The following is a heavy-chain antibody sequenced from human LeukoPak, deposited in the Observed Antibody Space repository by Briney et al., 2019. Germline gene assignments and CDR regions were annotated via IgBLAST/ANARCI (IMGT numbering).Heavy chain of an antibody. V-gene: IGHV4-34*01. D-gene: IGHD6-19*01. CDR1: GGSFSGYY. CDR3: ARRTPQPRPKLVVLVAGTRGNWFDP. CDR2: INHTGST. J-gene: IGHJ5*02. Sequence: PSETLSLTCAVYGGSFSGYYWSWIRQPPGKGLEWIGEINHTGSTNYNTSLKGRVTLSVDTSKDQFSLKLSSVTAADTAVYYCARRTPQPRPKLVVLVAGTRGNWFDPWGQGTLVTVSS.